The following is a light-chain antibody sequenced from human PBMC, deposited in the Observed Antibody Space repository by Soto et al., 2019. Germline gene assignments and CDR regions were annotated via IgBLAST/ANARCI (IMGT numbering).Light chain of an antibody. Sequence: EIVLTQSPGTLSLSPGERVTLSCRASQAVNNNYLAWYQQIPGQAPRLLIYGASNRATGIPGRFGGSGSGTDFTLTISRLEPEDFAVYYCQQRSNWPPAFGPGTKVDIK. CDR3: QQRSNWPPA. CDR1: QAVNNNY. CDR2: GAS. J-gene: IGKJ3*01. V-gene: IGKV3D-20*02.